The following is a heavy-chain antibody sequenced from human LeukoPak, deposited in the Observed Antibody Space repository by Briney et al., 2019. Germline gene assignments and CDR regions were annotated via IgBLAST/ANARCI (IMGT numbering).Heavy chain of an antibody. J-gene: IGHJ4*02. V-gene: IGHV4-4*07. Sequence: SETLSLTCTLSGPSMSGYHWNWIRQPAGKGLEWIGRIYGSGSTNYNPSHESRVTISVDKSKNQFSLRLSFVTAADAAVYYCASGYSGYGSNDYWGQGTLGTVSS. CDR1: GPSMSGYH. D-gene: IGHD5-12*01. CDR2: IYGSGST. CDR3: ASGYSGYGSNDY.